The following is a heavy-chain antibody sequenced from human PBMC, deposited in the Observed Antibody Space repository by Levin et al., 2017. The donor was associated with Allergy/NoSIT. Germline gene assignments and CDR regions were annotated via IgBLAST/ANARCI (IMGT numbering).Heavy chain of an antibody. CDR1: GFTFSKAW. CDR2: IKRKTDGGTT. V-gene: IGHV3-15*01. Sequence: KRGESLKISCAASGFTFSKAWMSWVRRAPGKGLEWVGRIKRKTDGGTTDYAAPVKGRFTISRDDSKNTLYLQMNSLKTEDTAVYYCATVGGNSGALDYWGQGTLVTVSS. CDR3: ATVGGNSGALDY. J-gene: IGHJ4*02. D-gene: IGHD4-23*01.